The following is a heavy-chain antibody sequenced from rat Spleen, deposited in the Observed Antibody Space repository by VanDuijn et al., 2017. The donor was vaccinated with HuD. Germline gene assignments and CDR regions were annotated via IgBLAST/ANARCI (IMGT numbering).Heavy chain of an antibody. CDR2: ISSDGGRN. Sequence: EVQLVESGGDLFQPGRSLKLSCAASGFTFSDYYMAWVRQAPTKGLEWVATISSDGGRNFYRDSVKGRFTISRANAKSTLNLQMDSLRSEDTATYYCARRHYGYTDYFDYWGQGVMVTVSS. V-gene: IGHV5-7*01. CDR3: ARRHYGYTDYFDY. D-gene: IGHD1-9*01. CDR1: GFTFSDYY. J-gene: IGHJ2*01.